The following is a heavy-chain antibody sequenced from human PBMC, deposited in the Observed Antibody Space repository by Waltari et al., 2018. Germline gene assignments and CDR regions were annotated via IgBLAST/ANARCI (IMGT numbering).Heavy chain of an antibody. Sequence: QVQLQESGPGLVKPSETLSLTCAVSGDSITSGYYWGWIRQPPGKGLEWIGSIYHSGNDYYNPALKSRVTMSVDTSKNQFSLKLNSVTAADTAVYYCARDKIAAVVDGFDIWGQGTMVTVSS. CDR2: IYHSGND. J-gene: IGHJ3*02. CDR1: GDSITSGYY. D-gene: IGHD6-13*01. V-gene: IGHV4-38-2*02. CDR3: ARDKIAAVVDGFDI.